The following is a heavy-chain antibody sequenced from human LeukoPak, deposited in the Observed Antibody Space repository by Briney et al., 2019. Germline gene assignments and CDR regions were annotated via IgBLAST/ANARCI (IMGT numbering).Heavy chain of an antibody. D-gene: IGHD2-21*01. CDR1: GFTFSSYS. Sequence: NPGGSLRPSCAASGFTFSSYSMNWVRQAPGKGLEWVSSISSSSSYIYYADSVKGRFTISRDNAKNSLYLQMNSLRAEDTAVYYCARDELYCGGDCYDYWGQGTLVTVSS. V-gene: IGHV3-21*01. CDR2: ISSSSSYI. J-gene: IGHJ4*02. CDR3: ARDELYCGGDCYDY.